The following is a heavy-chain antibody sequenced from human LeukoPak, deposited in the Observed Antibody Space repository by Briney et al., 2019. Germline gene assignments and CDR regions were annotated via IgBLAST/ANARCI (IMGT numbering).Heavy chain of an antibody. D-gene: IGHD4-23*01. J-gene: IGHJ2*01. CDR1: GGSIRSSYYY. CDR2: IYDSGST. Sequence: SETLSLTCTVSGGSIRSSYYYWGWIRQPPGKGLEWIGSIYDSGSTYYNPSLKSRVTISVDTSKNQFSLKLNSVTAADTAVYYCARDNLTPYWYFDLWGRGTLVSVSS. CDR3: ARDNLTPYWYFDL. V-gene: IGHV4-39*02.